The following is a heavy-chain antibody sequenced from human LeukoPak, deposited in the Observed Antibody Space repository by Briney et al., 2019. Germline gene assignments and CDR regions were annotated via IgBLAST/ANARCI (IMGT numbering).Heavy chain of an antibody. D-gene: IGHD2-21*01. CDR2: VYYTGST. CDR1: GDFITAYY. CDR3: VRERTMVGGADI. V-gene: IGHV4-59*12. J-gene: IGHJ3*02. Sequence: SETLSLTCTVSGDFITAYYWSWIRQPPGKGLEWIGYVYYTGSTEYNPSLRSRVTISVDTSNNQFSLRLSSVTAADTAVYYCVRERTMVGGADIWGQGTKVTVSS.